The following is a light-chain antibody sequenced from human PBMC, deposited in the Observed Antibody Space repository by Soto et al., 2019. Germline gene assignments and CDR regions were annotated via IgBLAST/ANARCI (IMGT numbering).Light chain of an antibody. Sequence: DIQMTQSPSTLSASEGDRVTITCRASQSISWWLAWYQQKPGKVPNLLIYDASSLESGVPSRFSGSGSGTEFTLTISSLQPDDFATYYCQQYNSYPYSFGQGTKLEIK. CDR2: DAS. V-gene: IGKV1-5*01. CDR3: QQYNSYPYS. J-gene: IGKJ2*03. CDR1: QSISWW.